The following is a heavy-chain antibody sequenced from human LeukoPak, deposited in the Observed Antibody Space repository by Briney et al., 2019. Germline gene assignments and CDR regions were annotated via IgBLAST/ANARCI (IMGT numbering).Heavy chain of an antibody. J-gene: IGHJ4*02. V-gene: IGHV4-38-2*02. D-gene: IGHD3-3*01. CDR1: DYSISSGYY. CDR3: ARIRFLEWLLAFDY. Sequence: SETLSLTCTVSDYSISSGYYWGWIRQPPGKGLEWIGSIYHSGSTYYNPSLKSRVTISVDTSKNQFSLKLSSVTAADTAVYYCARIRFLEWLLAFDYWGQGTLVTVSS. CDR2: IYHSGST.